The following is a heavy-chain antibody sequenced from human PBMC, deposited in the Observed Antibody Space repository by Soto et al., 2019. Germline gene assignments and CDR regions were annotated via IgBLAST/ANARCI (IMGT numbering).Heavy chain of an antibody. Sequence: QVQLQQWGAGLLKPSETLSLTCAVYGGSFSGYYWSWIRQPPGKGLEWIGEINHSGSTNYNPSLKSRVTISVDTSKNQFSLKLSSVTAADTAVYYCARDWGLYCSGGSCYNAFDIGGQGTMVTVSS. V-gene: IGHV4-34*01. CDR2: INHSGST. CDR1: GGSFSGYY. D-gene: IGHD2-15*01. J-gene: IGHJ3*02. CDR3: ARDWGLYCSGGSCYNAFDI.